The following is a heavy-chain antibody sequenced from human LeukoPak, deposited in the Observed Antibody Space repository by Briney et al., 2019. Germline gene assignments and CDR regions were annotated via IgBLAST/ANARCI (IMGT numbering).Heavy chain of an antibody. D-gene: IGHD3-22*01. CDR1: GGSFSGYY. CDR2: INRSGST. CDR3: ARGGLSYDYDSSGYYSNDY. Sequence: SETLSLTCAVYGGSFSGYYWSWIRQPPGKGLEWIGEINRSGSTNYNPSLKSRVTISVDTSKNQFSLKLSSVTAADTAVYYCARGGLSYDYDSSGYYSNDYWGQGTLVTVSS. V-gene: IGHV4-34*01. J-gene: IGHJ4*02.